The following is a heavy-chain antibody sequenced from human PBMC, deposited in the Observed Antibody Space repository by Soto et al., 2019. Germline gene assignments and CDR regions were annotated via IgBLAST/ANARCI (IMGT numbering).Heavy chain of an antibody. Sequence: QVQLVQSGAEVKKPGASVKVSCTGSGYTFRSYDIHWVRQATRQGLEWMGWVNPNTGNTGYAQKFQGRVTMTRDMSKSSAYMEVNSLTSEDTAIYYCARTYGAGSFDFWGQGTLVSVSS. CDR3: ARTYGAGSFDF. CDR1: GYTFRSYD. J-gene: IGHJ5*01. CDR2: VNPNTGNT. D-gene: IGHD3-10*01. V-gene: IGHV1-8*01.